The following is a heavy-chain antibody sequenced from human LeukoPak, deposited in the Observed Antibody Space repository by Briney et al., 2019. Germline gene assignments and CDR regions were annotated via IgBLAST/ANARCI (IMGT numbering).Heavy chain of an antibody. CDR1: GFTFSSYA. Sequence: GRSLRLSCAASGFTFSSYAMHWVRQAPGKGLEWVAVISYDGSNKYYADSVKGRFTISRDNSKNTLYLQMNSLRAEDTAVYYCAGDKEQLALDYWGQGTLVTVSS. D-gene: IGHD6-13*01. V-gene: IGHV3-30*04. CDR3: AGDKEQLALDY. CDR2: ISYDGSNK. J-gene: IGHJ4*02.